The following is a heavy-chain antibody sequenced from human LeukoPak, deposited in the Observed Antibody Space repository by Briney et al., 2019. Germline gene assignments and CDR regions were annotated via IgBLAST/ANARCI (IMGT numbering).Heavy chain of an antibody. CDR1: AVSISRHF. CDR3: AREYDY. V-gene: IGHV4-59*11. J-gene: IGHJ4*01. CDR2: VFSSGST. Sequence: SETLSLTCNFSAVSISRHFWSWIRRTPEKGLEWLGYVFSSGSTNYNPSLKSRITISLDTSKHQFSLTLNSVTAADTAVYYCAREYDYWGLGTLVTVSS.